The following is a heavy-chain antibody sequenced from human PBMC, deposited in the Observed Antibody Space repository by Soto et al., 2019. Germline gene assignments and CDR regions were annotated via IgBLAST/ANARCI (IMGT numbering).Heavy chain of an antibody. V-gene: IGHV3-21*01. CDR3: ARDQPFRTGNTISWFDP. CDR2: ISSSSSYI. J-gene: IGHJ5*02. CDR1: GFTFSIYS. D-gene: IGHD1-7*01. Sequence: RGSLLVSCASSGFTFSIYSMNWVRQAPGKGLDWVSSISSSSSYIYYADSVKGRSTISRDNSKNSLYLQMNSLRAEDTAVYYCARDQPFRTGNTISWFDPWGQGTMVTVSS.